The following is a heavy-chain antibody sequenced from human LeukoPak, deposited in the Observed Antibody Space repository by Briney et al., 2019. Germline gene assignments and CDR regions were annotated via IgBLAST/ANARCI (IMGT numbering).Heavy chain of an antibody. V-gene: IGHV3-23*01. J-gene: IGHJ4*02. CDR1: GFTFSSYA. CDR2: ISGSGGST. CDR3: AKDAYSGSYLATFDY. D-gene: IGHD1-26*01. Sequence: GGSLRLSCAASGFTFSSYAMSWVRQVPGKGLEWVSAISGSGGSTYYADSVKGRFTISGDNSKNTLYLQMNSLRAEDTAVYYCAKDAYSGSYLATFDYWGQGTLVTVSS.